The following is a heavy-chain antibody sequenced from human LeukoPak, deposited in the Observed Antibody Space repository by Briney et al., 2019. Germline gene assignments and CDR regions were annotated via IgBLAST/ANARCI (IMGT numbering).Heavy chain of an antibody. D-gene: IGHD6-6*01. Sequence: GESLKISCKGSGYSFTSYWIGWVRQMPGKGLEWMGIIYPGDSDTRYSPSFQGQVTISADKSISTAYLQWSSLKASDTAMYYCARLKYSSSPGFTEYYFDYWGQGTLVTVSS. CDR1: GYSFTSYW. J-gene: IGHJ4*02. V-gene: IGHV5-51*01. CDR2: IYPGDSDT. CDR3: ARLKYSSSPGFTEYYFDY.